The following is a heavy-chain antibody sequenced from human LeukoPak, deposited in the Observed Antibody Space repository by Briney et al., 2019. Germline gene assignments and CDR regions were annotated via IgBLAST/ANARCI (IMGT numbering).Heavy chain of an antibody. D-gene: IGHD3-10*01. V-gene: IGHV3-30-3*01. Sequence: GGSLRLSCAASGFTFSNYDMHWVSQAPGKGLEWVAVISYDGSNKYYADSVRGRFTISRDNSKNTLYLQVNSLRPEDTAVYYCARDGLYASGSYYFDYWGQGTLVTVSS. CDR1: GFTFSNYD. J-gene: IGHJ4*02. CDR3: ARDGLYASGSYYFDY. CDR2: ISYDGSNK.